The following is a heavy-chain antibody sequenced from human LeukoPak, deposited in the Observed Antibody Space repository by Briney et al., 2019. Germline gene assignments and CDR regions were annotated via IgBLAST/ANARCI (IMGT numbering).Heavy chain of an antibody. CDR1: GDSISTYH. CDR2: VYSSGST. D-gene: IGHD2-2*01. Sequence: SETLSLTCSVSGDSISTYHWSWIRQPPGKGLEWIGYVYSSGSTYYSPSLNGRVTMSVDTSKNQFSLILRSVTAADTAVYYCASLGVCSIPTCWGYWFDPRGQGTQVTVSS. V-gene: IGHV4-4*09. CDR3: ASLGVCSIPTCWGYWFDP. J-gene: IGHJ5*02.